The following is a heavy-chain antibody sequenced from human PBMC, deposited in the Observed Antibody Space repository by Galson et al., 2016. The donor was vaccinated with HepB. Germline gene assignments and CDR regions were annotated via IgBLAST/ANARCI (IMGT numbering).Heavy chain of an antibody. J-gene: IGHJ5*02. CDR1: GFTFSNNG. D-gene: IGHD3-10*01. CDR2: IYSDGST. CDR3: ARDASGNFFFWFDQ. Sequence: SLRLSCAASGFTFSNNGMSWVRQAPGEGLDWVSVIYSDGSTFYANSVKGRFTISRDNSKNTLYLQLNSLRAEDTALYYCARDASGNFFFWFDQWGQGTHVTVSS. V-gene: IGHV3-53*01.